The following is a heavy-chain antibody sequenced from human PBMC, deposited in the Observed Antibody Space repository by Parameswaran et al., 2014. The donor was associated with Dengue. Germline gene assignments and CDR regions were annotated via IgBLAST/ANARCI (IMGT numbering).Heavy chain of an antibody. CDR2: INHSGST. D-gene: IGHD5-18*01. V-gene: IGHV4-34*01. J-gene: IGHJ6*02. Sequence: RWIRQPPGKGLEWIGEINHSGSTNYNPSLKSRVTISVDTSKNQFSLKLSSVTAADTAVYYCARGGYSYGLPSHYYYYYGMDVWGQGTTVTVSS. CDR3: ARGGYSYGLPSHYYYYYGMDV.